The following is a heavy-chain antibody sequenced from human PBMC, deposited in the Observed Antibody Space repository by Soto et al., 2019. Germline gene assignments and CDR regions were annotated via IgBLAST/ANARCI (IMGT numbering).Heavy chain of an antibody. J-gene: IGHJ4*02. CDR2: IRSKANSYAT. D-gene: IGHD4-17*01. Sequence: PGGSLRLSCASSGVPFRGSAMHWVRQASGKGLEWVGRIRSKANSYATAYAASVKGRFTISRDDSKNTAYLQMNSLKTEDTAVYYCTRSPLYDYGYYFDYWGQGTLVTVSS. V-gene: IGHV3-73*01. CDR3: TRSPLYDYGYYFDY. CDR1: GVPFRGSA.